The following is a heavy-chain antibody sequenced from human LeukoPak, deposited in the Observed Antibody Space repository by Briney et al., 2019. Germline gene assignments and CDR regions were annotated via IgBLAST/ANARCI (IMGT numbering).Heavy chain of an antibody. CDR1: GGSITGSNW. J-gene: IGHJ4*02. V-gene: IGHV4-4*02. Sequence: SETLSLTCAVSGGSITGSNWWTWVRQPPGKGLEWIGEVYHSGSTNYNPSLKSRVTISVDKSNNQFSLKLNSMTAADTAVYYCARNAGNSDVDYWGQGILVTVSS. CDR2: VYHSGST. CDR3: ARNAGNSDVDY. D-gene: IGHD4-23*01.